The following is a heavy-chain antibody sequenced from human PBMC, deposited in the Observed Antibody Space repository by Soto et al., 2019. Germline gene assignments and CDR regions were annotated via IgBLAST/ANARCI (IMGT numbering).Heavy chain of an antibody. J-gene: IGHJ4*02. V-gene: IGHV1-3*05. D-gene: IGHD2-21*02. CDR3: ARSIGVVTALDY. CDR2: INAGNGNT. Sequence: QVQLVQSGAEEKKPGASVKVSCKASGYTFTSYAMHWVRQAPGQRLEWMGWINAGNGNTKYSQKLQGRVTITRDTSASTAYMELSSLRSEDTAVYYCARSIGVVTALDYWGQGTLVTVSS. CDR1: GYTFTSYA.